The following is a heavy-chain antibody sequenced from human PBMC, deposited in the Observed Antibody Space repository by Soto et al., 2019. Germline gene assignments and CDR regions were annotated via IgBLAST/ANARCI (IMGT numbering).Heavy chain of an antibody. CDR2: VHYSGST. Sequence: ASETLSLTCSVSGGSISSFYWSWIRQPPGKGLEWIGYVHYSGSTNYSPSLKSRVTISQDTSKNQFSLKLSSVTAADTAVYYCARGDRVRGDTSWFDPWGQGTLVTVSS. CDR1: GGSISSFY. J-gene: IGHJ5*02. D-gene: IGHD3-10*01. V-gene: IGHV4-59*01. CDR3: ARGDRVRGDTSWFDP.